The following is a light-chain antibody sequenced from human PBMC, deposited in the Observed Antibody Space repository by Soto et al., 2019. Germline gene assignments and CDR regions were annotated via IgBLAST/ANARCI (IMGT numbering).Light chain of an antibody. CDR2: GNG. CDR1: SSNIGAGYD. J-gene: IGLJ2*01. V-gene: IGLV1-40*01. CDR3: QSYDSSLTGVV. Sequence: QAVVTQPPSVSGAPGQKVTISCTGSSSNIGAGYDVHWYQQLPGTAPKLLIYGNGNRPSGVPDRFSGSKSGTSASLAITGLQAEDESDYYCQSYDSSLTGVVFGAGTKLTVL.